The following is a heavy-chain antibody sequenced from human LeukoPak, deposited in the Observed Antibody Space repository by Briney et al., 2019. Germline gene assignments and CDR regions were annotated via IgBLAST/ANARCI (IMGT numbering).Heavy chain of an antibody. V-gene: IGHV3-23*01. D-gene: IGHD2-8*01. CDR2: ISANGDNA. CDR1: GFTFSSYA. CDR3: AKHLVSPHPYYFDY. Sequence: GGSLRLSCAASGFTFSSYAMSWVRQAPGKGLEWVSVISANGDNAYYADSVKGRFTISRDNSKNTVFLQMNSLRAEDTAVYYCAKHLVSPHPYYFDYRGQGTLVTVSS. J-gene: IGHJ4*02.